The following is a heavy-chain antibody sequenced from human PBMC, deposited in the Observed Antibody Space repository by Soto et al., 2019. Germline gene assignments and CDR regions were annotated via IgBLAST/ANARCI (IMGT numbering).Heavy chain of an antibody. V-gene: IGHV3-30*18. CDR2: ILYDGSNK. Sequence: QVQLVESGGGVVQPGRSLRLSCAASGFTFSSYGMHWVRQAPGKGLEWVAVILYDGSNKYYADSVKGRFTISRDNSKNTLYLQMNSLRAEDTAVYYCAKGSYQIGSYDYWGQGTLVTVSS. J-gene: IGHJ4*02. CDR1: GFTFSSYG. D-gene: IGHD1-26*01. CDR3: AKGSYQIGSYDY.